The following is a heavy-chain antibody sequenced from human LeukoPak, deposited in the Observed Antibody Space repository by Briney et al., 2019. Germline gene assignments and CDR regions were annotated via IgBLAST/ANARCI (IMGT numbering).Heavy chain of an antibody. J-gene: IGHJ6*04. CDR1: GFTFTSHG. V-gene: IGHV3-23*01. CDR3: AELGITMIGGV. D-gene: IGHD3-10*02. CDR2: ISSSGDIT. Sequence: PGGSLRLSCAASGFTFTSHGMNWVRQAPGKGLEWVSGISSSGDITYHADPVKGRFTISRDNSKTPLFLQINSLGAEDTAVYYCAELGITMIGGVWGKGTTVTISS.